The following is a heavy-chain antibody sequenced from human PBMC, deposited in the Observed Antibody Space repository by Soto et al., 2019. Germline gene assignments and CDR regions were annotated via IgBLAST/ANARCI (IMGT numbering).Heavy chain of an antibody. CDR2: IYYSGST. Sequence: SETLSLTCTVSGGSISSGDYYGSWIRQPPGKGLEWIGYIYYSGSTYYNPSLKSRVTISVDTSKNQFSLKLSSVTAADTAVYYCARGNDFWSGYPPNRFDPWGQGTLVTVSS. CDR1: GGSISSGDYY. V-gene: IGHV4-30-4*01. J-gene: IGHJ5*02. D-gene: IGHD3-3*01. CDR3: ARGNDFWSGYPPNRFDP.